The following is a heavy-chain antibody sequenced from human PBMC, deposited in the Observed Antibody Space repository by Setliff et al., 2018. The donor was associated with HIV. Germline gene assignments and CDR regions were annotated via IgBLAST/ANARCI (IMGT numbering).Heavy chain of an antibody. Sequence: GGSLRLSCAASGFTFSNYGMNWVRQAPGKGLEWVSYISDSSSTIYYAGSVRGRFTISRDNARNSLYPQMNSLRAEDTAVYYCARDSGSTWYASSRSDYWGQGTLVTVSS. CDR2: ISDSSSTI. CDR1: GFTFSNYG. J-gene: IGHJ4*02. V-gene: IGHV3-48*01. D-gene: IGHD6-13*01. CDR3: ARDSGSTWYASSRSDY.